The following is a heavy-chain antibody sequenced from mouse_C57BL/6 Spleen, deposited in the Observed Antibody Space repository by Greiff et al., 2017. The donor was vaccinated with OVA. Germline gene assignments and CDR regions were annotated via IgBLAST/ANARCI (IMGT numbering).Heavy chain of an antibody. CDR2: INPNYGTT. D-gene: IGHD1-1*01. V-gene: IGHV1-39*01. CDR1: GYSFTDYN. CDR3: AAYVSSYDWFAY. J-gene: IGHJ3*01. Sequence: EVQLQQSGPELVKPGASVKISCKASGYSFTDYNMNWVKQSNGKSLEWIGVINPNYGTTSYNQKFKGKATLTVDQSASTAYMQLNSLSSKDSAVYFFAAYVSSYDWFAYWGQGTLVTVSA.